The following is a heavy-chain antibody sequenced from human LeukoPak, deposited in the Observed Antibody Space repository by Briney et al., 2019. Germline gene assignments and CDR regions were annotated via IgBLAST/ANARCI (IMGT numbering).Heavy chain of an antibody. CDR2: IYHSGST. CDR1: GGSISSSNW. D-gene: IGHD3-22*01. CDR3: ARDGDSSGYPYAFDI. J-gene: IGHJ3*02. V-gene: IGHV4-4*02. Sequence: SETLSLTCAVSGGSISSSNWWSWVRQPPGKGLEWIGEIYHSGSTNYNPSLKSRVTISVDTSKNQISLKLSSVTAADTAVYYCARDGDSSGYPYAFDIWGQGTMVTVSS.